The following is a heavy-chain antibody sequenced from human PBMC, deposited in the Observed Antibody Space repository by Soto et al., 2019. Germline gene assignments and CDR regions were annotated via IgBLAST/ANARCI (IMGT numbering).Heavy chain of an antibody. V-gene: IGHV3-33*01. CDR2: IWYDGSNK. CDR3: ASLYSSSKIISSATAKGYYYYYYMDV. J-gene: IGHJ6*03. CDR1: GFTFNSYG. Sequence: GGSLGLSCAASGFTFNSYGMHWVRQAPGKGLEWVAVIWYDGSNKYYADSVKGRFTISRDNSKNTLYLQMNSLRAEDTAVYYCASLYSSSKIISSATAKGYYYYYYMDVWGKGTTVTVSS. D-gene: IGHD6-13*01.